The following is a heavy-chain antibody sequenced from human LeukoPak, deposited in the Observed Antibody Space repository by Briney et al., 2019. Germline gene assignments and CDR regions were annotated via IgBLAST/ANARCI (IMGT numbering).Heavy chain of an antibody. CDR1: EFTVGNNY. CDR2: LYSGGST. Sequence: PGGSLRLSCAASEFTVGNNYMKWVRQAPGKGLEWVSILYSGGSTYYADSVKGRFTISRDNSKNTLYLQMNSLRAEDTAVYYCARVGDHYHWNFDLWGRGTLVTVSS. J-gene: IGHJ2*01. CDR3: ARVGDHYHWNFDL. V-gene: IGHV3-53*01. D-gene: IGHD3-10*01.